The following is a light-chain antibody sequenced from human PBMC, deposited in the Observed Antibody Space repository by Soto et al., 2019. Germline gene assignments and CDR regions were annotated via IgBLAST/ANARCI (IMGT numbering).Light chain of an antibody. CDR2: GAS. CDR3: QKYYTAPLT. Sequence: DIQVTQSPSSLSASLGDRVSITCRASRDISNYLAWYQQKPGQVPRLLISGASTLHSGVPSRFSGSGSGTDFTLTITSLQPEDLATYVGQKYYTAPLTCGGGTKVVI. J-gene: IGKJ4*01. V-gene: IGKV1-27*01. CDR1: RDISNY.